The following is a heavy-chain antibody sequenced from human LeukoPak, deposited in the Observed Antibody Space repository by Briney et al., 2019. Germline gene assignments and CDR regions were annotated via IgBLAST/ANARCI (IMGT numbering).Heavy chain of an antibody. CDR3: ASLRADGGNYPRFDY. CDR2: IYYSGST. V-gene: IGHV4-39*07. D-gene: IGHD4-23*01. Sequence: SETLSLTCTVSGVSINSRSYYWGWIRQTPGKGLEWIGTIYYSGSTYYNPSLKSRVTISIDTSKNQFSLKLSSVTAADTAVYYCASLRADGGNYPRFDYWGQGALVTVSA. CDR1: GVSINSRSYY. J-gene: IGHJ4*02.